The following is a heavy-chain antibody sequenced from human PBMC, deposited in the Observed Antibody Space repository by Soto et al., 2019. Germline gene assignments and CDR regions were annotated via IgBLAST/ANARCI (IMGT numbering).Heavy chain of an antibody. CDR1: GFTFSSYS. V-gene: IGHV3-48*02. CDR2: ISSSSSTI. Sequence: ESGGGLVQPGGSLRLSCAASGFTFSSYSMNWVRQAPGKGLEWVSYISSSSSTIYYADSVKGRFTISRDNAKNSLYLQMNSLRDEDTAVYYCARAPHSRSGWYYHYYGMDVWGQGTTVTVSS. CDR3: ARAPHSRSGWYYHYYGMDV. J-gene: IGHJ6*02. D-gene: IGHD6-19*01.